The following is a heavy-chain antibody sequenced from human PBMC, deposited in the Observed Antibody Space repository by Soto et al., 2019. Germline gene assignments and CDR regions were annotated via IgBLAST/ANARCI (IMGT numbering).Heavy chain of an antibody. Sequence: TSVTLSLTCTVSGGSVSSGSYYWSWIRQPPGKGLEWIGYIYYSGSTNYNPSLKSRVTISVDTSKNQFSLKLSSVTAADTAVYYCARDYGDYVFDYWGQGTLVTVSS. CDR1: GGSVSSGSYY. J-gene: IGHJ4*02. V-gene: IGHV4-61*01. CDR3: ARDYGDYVFDY. D-gene: IGHD4-17*01. CDR2: IYYSGST.